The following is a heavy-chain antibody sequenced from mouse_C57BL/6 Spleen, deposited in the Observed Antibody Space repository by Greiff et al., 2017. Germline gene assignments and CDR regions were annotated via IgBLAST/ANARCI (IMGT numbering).Heavy chain of an antibody. D-gene: IGHD2-3*01. CDR2: IDPSDSYT. CDR1: GYTFTSYW. J-gene: IGHJ2*01. V-gene: IGHV1-69*01. CDR3: ARRGDGYPDY. Sequence: VQLQQPGAELVMPGASVKLSCKASGYTFTSYWMHWVKQRPGQGLEWIGEIDPSDSYTNYNQKFKGKSTLTVDKSSSTAYMQLSSLTSEDSAVYYCARRGDGYPDYWGQGTTLTVSS.